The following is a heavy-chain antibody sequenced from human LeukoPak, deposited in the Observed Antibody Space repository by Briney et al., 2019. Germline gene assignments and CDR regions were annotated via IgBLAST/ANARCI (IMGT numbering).Heavy chain of an antibody. Sequence: GGSLRLSCAASGFTFSSYAMSWVRQAPGRGLEWVSAISGSGGGTYYADSVKGRFTISRDNAKNSLYLQMNSLRAEDTALYYCAKDIRSARIAAAGTSAFDIWGQGTMVTVSS. CDR2: ISGSGGGT. V-gene: IGHV3-23*01. D-gene: IGHD6-13*01. J-gene: IGHJ3*02. CDR1: GFTFSSYA. CDR3: AKDIRSARIAAAGTSAFDI.